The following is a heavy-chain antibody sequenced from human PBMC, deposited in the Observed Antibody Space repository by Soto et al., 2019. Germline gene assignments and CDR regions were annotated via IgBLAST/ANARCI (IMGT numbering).Heavy chain of an antibody. CDR1: GGTFSSYT. D-gene: IGHD2-21*02. Sequence: ASVKVSCKASGGTFSSYTISWVRQAPGQGLEWMGRIIPILGIANYAQKFQGRVTMTTDTSTSTAYMEVTRLRSEDTAVYYCARGGHVVVVTAAFDYWGQGTLVTVS. CDR3: ARGGHVVVVTAAFDY. V-gene: IGHV1-69*02. CDR2: IIPILGIA. J-gene: IGHJ4*02.